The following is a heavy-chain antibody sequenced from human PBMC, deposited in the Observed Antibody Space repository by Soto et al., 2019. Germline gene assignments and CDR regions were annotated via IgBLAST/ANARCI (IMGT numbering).Heavy chain of an antibody. D-gene: IGHD3-22*01. CDR3: AREPGYYDSSGYYTPPLGAFDI. CDR2: LYHSGST. Sequence: SETLSLTCAVSGGSISSSNWWSWVRQPPGKGLEWIGELYHSGSTNYNPSLKSRVTISVDKSKNQFSLKLSSVTAADTAVYYCAREPGYYDSSGYYTPPLGAFDIWGQGTMVTASS. J-gene: IGHJ3*02. V-gene: IGHV4-4*02. CDR1: GGSISSSNW.